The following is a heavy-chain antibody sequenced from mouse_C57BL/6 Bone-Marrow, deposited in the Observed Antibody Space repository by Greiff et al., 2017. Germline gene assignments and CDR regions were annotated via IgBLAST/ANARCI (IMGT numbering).Heavy chain of an antibody. CDR1: GYSITSGYD. CDR2: ISYSGST. CDR3: ARGGATRDFDY. J-gene: IGHJ2*01. Sequence: EVQLQQSGPGMVKPSQSLSLTCTVTGYSITSGYDWHWIRHFPGNKLEWMGYISYSGSTNYNPSRKSRISITHDTSKNHFFLKLNSVTTEDTATYYCARGGATRDFDYWGQGTTLTVSS. V-gene: IGHV3-1*01. D-gene: IGHD6-1*01.